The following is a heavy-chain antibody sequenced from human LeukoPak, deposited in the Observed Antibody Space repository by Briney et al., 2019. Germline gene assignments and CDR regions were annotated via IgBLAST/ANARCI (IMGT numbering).Heavy chain of an antibody. CDR2: IYYSGST. Sequence: SETLSLTCTVSGVSIRCSSYYWGWIRQPPGKGLEWIGSIYYSGSTYYNPSLKSRVTISVDTSKNQFSLKLSSVTAADTAVYYWARHLPFGYSSSHETNFDYWGQGTLVTVSS. D-gene: IGHD6-13*01. J-gene: IGHJ4*02. V-gene: IGHV4-39*01. CDR1: GVSIRCSSYY. CDR3: ARHLPFGYSSSHETNFDY.